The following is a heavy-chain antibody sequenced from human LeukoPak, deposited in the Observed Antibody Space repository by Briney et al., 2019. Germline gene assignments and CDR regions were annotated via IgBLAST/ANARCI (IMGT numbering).Heavy chain of an antibody. CDR2: ISGSGGST. CDR3: AHTWDSSGYYSRAFDI. Sequence: GGSLRLSCAASGFTFSSYAVSWVRQAPGKGLEWVSAISGSGGSTYYADSVKGRFTISRDNSKNTLYLQMNSLRAEDTAVYYCAHTWDSSGYYSRAFDIWGQGTMVTVSS. V-gene: IGHV3-23*01. CDR1: GFTFSSYA. D-gene: IGHD3-22*01. J-gene: IGHJ3*02.